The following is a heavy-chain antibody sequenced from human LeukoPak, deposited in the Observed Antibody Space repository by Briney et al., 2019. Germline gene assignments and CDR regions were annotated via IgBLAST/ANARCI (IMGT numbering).Heavy chain of an antibody. D-gene: IGHD3-10*01. CDR1: GYRFTGYY. J-gene: IGHJ4*02. CDR2: INPNSGGT. V-gene: IGHV1-2*02. Sequence: ASVKVPCKASGYRFTGYYIHWARQAPGQGLEWMGWINPNSGGTNYAQKFQGRVTMTRGTSVSTAYMEVSRLRSDDTAVYYCARDRRGYYDSGSYYPLIWGQGTLVTVSS. CDR3: ARDRRGYYDSGSYYPLI.